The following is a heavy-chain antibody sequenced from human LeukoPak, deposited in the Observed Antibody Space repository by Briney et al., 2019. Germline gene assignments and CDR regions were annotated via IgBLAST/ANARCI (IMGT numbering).Heavy chain of an antibody. CDR3: TRRYVPVWGTYRPDFDS. CDR1: GASISNSDQY. V-gene: IGHV4-39*07. Sequence: TPSETLSLTCIVSGASISNSDQYWAWIRQPPGKGLEWIATIYYSGTTYYNPSLDGRVTISIDTSKNHFSLRVTSMTAADTAVYYCTRRYVPVWGTYRPDFDSWGQGTLVAVSS. CDR2: IYYSGTT. J-gene: IGHJ4*02. D-gene: IGHD3-16*02.